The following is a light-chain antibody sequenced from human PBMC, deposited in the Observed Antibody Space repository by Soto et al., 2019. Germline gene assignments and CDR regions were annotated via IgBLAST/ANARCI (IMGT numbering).Light chain of an antibody. CDR1: QNVLHSSNNKMY. Sequence: DIVMTQSPDSLAVSLGERGNINCKSSQNVLHSSNNKMYLAWYQQKPGQPPKLLIYWASIRESGVPDRISGSGSGTDFTLTIGNLQAEDVAVYYCQQYYDTPPTFGQGTKVEIK. V-gene: IGKV4-1*01. J-gene: IGKJ1*01. CDR3: QQYYDTPPT. CDR2: WAS.